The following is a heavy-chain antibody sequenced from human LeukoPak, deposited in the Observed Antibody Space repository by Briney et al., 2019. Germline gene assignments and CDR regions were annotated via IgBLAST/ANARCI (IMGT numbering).Heavy chain of an antibody. J-gene: IGHJ5*02. CDR2: SYYSGKI. D-gene: IGHD6-19*01. CDR1: GDSINSNYL. V-gene: IGHV4-28*05. Sequence: SETLSLTCAVSGDSINSNYLWGCIRQPPGRVLEGIGYSYYSGKIYQNPALQSLLSIPVNMSKNEFSLSLTSVNAVDTAIYFCVRSDTGGWYYPSWGQGTLVTVSS. CDR3: VRSDTGGWYYPS.